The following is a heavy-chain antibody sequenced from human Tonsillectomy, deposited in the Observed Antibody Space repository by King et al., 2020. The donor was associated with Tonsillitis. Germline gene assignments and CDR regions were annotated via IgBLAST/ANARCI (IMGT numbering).Heavy chain of an antibody. CDR1: GGSISTYY. Sequence: VQLQESGPGLVKPSETLSLTCTVSGGSISTYYWSWIRQPPGKGLEWIGYIYYRGTTNYNPSLKSRVNISVDTSKNQFSLKVSSVTAADTAVYYCARHLEGYYDFDYWGQGTLVTVSS. CDR2: IYYRGTT. V-gene: IGHV4-59*01. CDR3: ARHLEGYYDFDY. D-gene: IGHD2-15*01. J-gene: IGHJ4*02.